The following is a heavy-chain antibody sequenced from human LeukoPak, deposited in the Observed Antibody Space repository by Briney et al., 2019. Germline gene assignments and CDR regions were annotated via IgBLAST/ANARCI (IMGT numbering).Heavy chain of an antibody. CDR2: ISAYNGNT. D-gene: IGHD4-17*01. CDR3: ARSTVTTFGVDWFDP. V-gene: IGHV1-18*01. CDR1: GYTFTSYG. J-gene: IGHJ5*02. Sequence: ASVNFSCKASGYTFTSYGISWVRQAPGQGLEWMGRISAYNGNTNYAHKFQGRVTMTTDTSTSTAYMELRSLRSDDTAVYYCARSTVTTFGVDWFDPWGQGTLVTVSS.